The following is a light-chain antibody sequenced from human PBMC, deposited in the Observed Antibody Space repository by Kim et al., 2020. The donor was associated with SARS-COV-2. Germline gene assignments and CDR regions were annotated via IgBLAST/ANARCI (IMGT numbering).Light chain of an antibody. Sequence: TLSLSPGESATLSCRASQGVARNYLAWYQQKPGQAPSLLIYGASNRAIGIPERFSGNGSGTDFTLTINKLEPEDSAVYYCQQYGSFFGQGTKLEI. CDR1: QGVARNY. V-gene: IGKV3-20*01. CDR3: QQYGSF. J-gene: IGKJ2*01. CDR2: GAS.